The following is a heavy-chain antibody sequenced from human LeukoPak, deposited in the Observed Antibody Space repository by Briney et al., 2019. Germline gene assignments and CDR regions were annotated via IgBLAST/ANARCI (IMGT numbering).Heavy chain of an antibody. Sequence: SETLSLTCTVSGGSISSYYWSWIRQPPGKGLEWIGEINHSGSTNYNPSLKSRVTISVDTSKNQFSLKLTSVTAADTAVYYCARFIGSSWLAFDIWGQGTMVTVSS. J-gene: IGHJ3*02. CDR3: ARFIGSSWLAFDI. CDR2: INHSGST. CDR1: GGSISSYY. V-gene: IGHV4-34*01. D-gene: IGHD6-13*01.